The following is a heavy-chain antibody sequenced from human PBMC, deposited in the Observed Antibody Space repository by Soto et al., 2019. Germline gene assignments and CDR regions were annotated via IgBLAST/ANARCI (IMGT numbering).Heavy chain of an antibody. CDR1: GGSISSSSYY. CDR3: ARPVPSPSAEYFQY. J-gene: IGHJ1*01. CDR2: IYYSGST. V-gene: IGHV4-39*01. Sequence: QLQLQESGPGLVKPSETLSLTCTVSGGSISSSSYYWGWIRQPPGKGLEWIGSIYYSGSTYYNPSLKSRVTISVDTSKNQFSLKLSSVTAADTAVYYCARPVPSPSAEYFQYWGQGTLVTVSS. D-gene: IGHD2-2*01.